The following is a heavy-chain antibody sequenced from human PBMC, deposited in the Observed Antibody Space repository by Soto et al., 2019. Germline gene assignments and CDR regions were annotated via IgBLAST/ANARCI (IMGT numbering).Heavy chain of an antibody. CDR1: GFTFSSYS. Sequence: EVQLVESGGGLVKPGGSLRLSCAASGFTFSSYSMNWVRQAPGKGLEWVSSISSSSSYIYYADSVKGRFTISRDNAKNSLYLQMNSLRAEDTAVYYCARPQSPPAYDYIWGSYRLNAFDIWGQGTMVTVSS. D-gene: IGHD3-16*02. V-gene: IGHV3-21*04. CDR2: ISSSSSYI. J-gene: IGHJ3*02. CDR3: ARPQSPPAYDYIWGSYRLNAFDI.